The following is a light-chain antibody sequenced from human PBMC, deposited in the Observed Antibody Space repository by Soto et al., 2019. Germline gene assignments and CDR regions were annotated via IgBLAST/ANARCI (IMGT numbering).Light chain of an antibody. Sequence: QSALTQPASVSGSPGQSITISCTGTSSDVGAYNYVSWYQQHPGKAPKLMIYEVSYRPSGVSNRFSGSKSGNTASLTISGLQAEDEADYYCCSYAGSSTWVFGGGTQLTVL. CDR2: EVS. CDR3: CSYAGSSTWV. V-gene: IGLV2-14*01. J-gene: IGLJ3*02. CDR1: SSDVGAYNY.